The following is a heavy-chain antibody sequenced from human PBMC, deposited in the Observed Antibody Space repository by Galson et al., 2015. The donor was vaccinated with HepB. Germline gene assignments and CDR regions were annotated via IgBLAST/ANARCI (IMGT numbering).Heavy chain of an antibody. V-gene: IGHV1-18*04. CDR2: ISAYNGNT. CDR3: ARDPYSRGSPNFDDY. Sequence: QSGAEVKKPGASVKVSCTASGYTFTNYGISWVRQAPGQGLEWMGWISAYNGNTNYAQKLQGRVTMTTDTSTSTAYMDLRSLRSDDTAVYYCARDPYSRGSPNFDDYWGQGTLVTVSS. J-gene: IGHJ4*02. CDR1: GYTFTNYG. D-gene: IGHD6-19*01.